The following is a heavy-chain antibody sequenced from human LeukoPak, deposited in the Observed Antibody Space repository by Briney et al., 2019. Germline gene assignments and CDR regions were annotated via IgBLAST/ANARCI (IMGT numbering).Heavy chain of an antibody. V-gene: IGHV4-59*01. D-gene: IGHD6-19*01. Sequence: SETLSLTCTVSGGSISSYYWSWIRQPPGKGLEWIGYIYYSGSTNYNPSLKSRVTISVDTSKNQFSLKLSSVTAADTAVYYCARGRRAVAGTRYYMDAWGKGTTVTISS. CDR1: GGSISSYY. CDR3: ARGRRAVAGTRYYMDA. CDR2: IYYSGST. J-gene: IGHJ6*03.